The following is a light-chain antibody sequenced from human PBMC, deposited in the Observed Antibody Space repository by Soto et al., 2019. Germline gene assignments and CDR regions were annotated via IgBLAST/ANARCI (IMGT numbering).Light chain of an antibody. CDR3: HQYSSYPLT. CDR1: QDLNSY. J-gene: IGKJ3*01. CDR2: AAS. V-gene: IGKV1-8*01. Sequence: AIRMTQSPSSFSASTGDRVTISCRASQDLNSYLAWYQQKPGKAPNLLIYAASTLQSGVPSRFIGSGSGTDFTLTISRLQSEDFATYYCHQYSSYPLTFGPGTKVDFK.